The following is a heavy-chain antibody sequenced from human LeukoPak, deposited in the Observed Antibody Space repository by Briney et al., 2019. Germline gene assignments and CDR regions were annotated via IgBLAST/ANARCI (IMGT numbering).Heavy chain of an antibody. Sequence: GASVKVSCKASGGTFSSYTISWVRQAPGQGLEWMGRIIPILGIANYAQKFQGRVTITADKSTSTAYMELSSLRSEDTAVYYCARGYGDHPNNWFDPWGQGTLVTVSS. CDR1: GGTFSSYT. CDR3: ARGYGDHPNNWFDP. V-gene: IGHV1-69*02. CDR2: IIPILGIA. J-gene: IGHJ5*02. D-gene: IGHD4-17*01.